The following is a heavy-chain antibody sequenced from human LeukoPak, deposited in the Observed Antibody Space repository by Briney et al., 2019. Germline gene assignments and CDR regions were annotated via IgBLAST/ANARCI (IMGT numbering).Heavy chain of an antibody. CDR3: AREGGSYQYFQH. CDR2: FDPEDGET. CDR1: GYTLTELS. Sequence: ASVKVSCKVSGYTLTELSMHWVRQAPGRGLEWMGGFDPEDGETIYAQKFQGRVTMTEDTSTDTAYMELSSLRSEDTAVYYCAREGGSYQYFQHWGQGTLVTVSS. V-gene: IGHV1-24*01. J-gene: IGHJ1*01. D-gene: IGHD1-26*01.